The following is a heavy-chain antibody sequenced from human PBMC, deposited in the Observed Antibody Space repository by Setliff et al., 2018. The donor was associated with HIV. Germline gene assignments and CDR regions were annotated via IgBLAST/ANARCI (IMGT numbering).Heavy chain of an antibody. V-gene: IGHV4-38-2*01. Sequence: PSETLSLTCAVSGYSISSGYYWGWIRQPPGKGLEWLGYIYYSGSTNYNPSLKSRVTMSVDTSRNQFSLKLSSVTAADTAIYYCARGRDYTGSWFRPFYLDFWGHGNLVTVSS. J-gene: IGHJ4*01. D-gene: IGHD3-3*01. CDR1: GYSISSGYY. CDR3: ARGRDYTGSWFRPFYLDF. CDR2: IYYSGST.